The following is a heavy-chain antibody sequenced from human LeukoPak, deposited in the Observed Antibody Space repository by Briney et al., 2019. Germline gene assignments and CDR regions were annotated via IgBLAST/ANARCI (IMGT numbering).Heavy chain of an antibody. Sequence: GSSVKVSCKGSGYTFTGYYIHWVRQAPAQGLEWMGWINPNSGGTNYAQKFQGRVTMTRDTSISTAYMELSRLRSDDTAVYYCVRGGYYYDSSGYYYFDYWGQGTLVTVSS. CDR1: GYTFTGYY. V-gene: IGHV1-2*02. CDR2: INPNSGGT. CDR3: VRGGYYYDSSGYYYFDY. D-gene: IGHD3-22*01. J-gene: IGHJ4*02.